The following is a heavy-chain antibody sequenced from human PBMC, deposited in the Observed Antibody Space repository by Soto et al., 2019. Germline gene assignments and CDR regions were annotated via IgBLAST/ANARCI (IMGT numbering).Heavy chain of an antibody. CDR1: GGSISSYY. Sequence: QVQLQESGPGLVKPSETLSLTCTVSGGSISSYYWCWIRQPPGKGLEWIGYIYYSGSTNYNPSLKSRVTISVDTSKNQCSLKLSSVTAADTAVYYCAFGSSSWYHYYYMDVWGKGTTVTVSS. D-gene: IGHD6-13*01. J-gene: IGHJ6*03. CDR2: IYYSGST. CDR3: AFGSSSWYHYYYMDV. V-gene: IGHV4-59*01.